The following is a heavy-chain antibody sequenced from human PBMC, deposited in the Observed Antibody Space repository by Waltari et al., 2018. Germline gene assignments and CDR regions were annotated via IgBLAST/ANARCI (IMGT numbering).Heavy chain of an antibody. CDR2: TSHDESHK. CDR1: GFSFSTYT. CDR3: AKGFEDLLPFDH. D-gene: IGHD2-21*01. V-gene: IGHV3-30*01. Sequence: QVRLVESGGGVVQPGRSRRLSCAASGFSFSTYTMHLVRQAPGKGLEWVAVTSHDESHKYYADSVKGRFTISKDNSKNTLYLQMNSLSTEDTAMYYCAKGFEDLLPFDHWGQGTQVTVSS. J-gene: IGHJ4*02.